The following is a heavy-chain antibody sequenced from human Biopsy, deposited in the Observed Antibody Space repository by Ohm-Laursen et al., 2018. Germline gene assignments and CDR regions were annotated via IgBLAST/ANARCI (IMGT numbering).Heavy chain of an antibody. D-gene: IGHD5/OR15-5a*01. CDR1: GYTFTTYY. J-gene: IGHJ4*02. Sequence: GSSVKVSCNASGYTFTTYYIHWVRQAPGEGLEWMGRISGYNGNTNYAQKFQGRVTMTADTSTSTVYMEVRGLRSDDTAVYYCARVTLPLYLDYWGQGTRVSVSS. V-gene: IGHV1-18*04. CDR3: ARVTLPLYLDY. CDR2: ISGYNGNT.